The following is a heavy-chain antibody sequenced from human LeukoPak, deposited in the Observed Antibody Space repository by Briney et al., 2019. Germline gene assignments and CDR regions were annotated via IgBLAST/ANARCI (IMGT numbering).Heavy chain of an antibody. CDR1: GYTFTSYG. CDR3: ASRSTVSEHPDSSGYKEY. J-gene: IGHJ4*02. CDR2: ISAYNGNT. D-gene: IGHD2-15*01. Sequence: ASVKVSCKASGYTFTSYGISWVRQAPGQGLEWMGWISAYNGNTNYAQKLQGRVTMTTDTSTSTAYMELGSLRSDDTAVYYCASRSTVSEHPDSSGYKEYWGQGTLVTVSS. V-gene: IGHV1-18*01.